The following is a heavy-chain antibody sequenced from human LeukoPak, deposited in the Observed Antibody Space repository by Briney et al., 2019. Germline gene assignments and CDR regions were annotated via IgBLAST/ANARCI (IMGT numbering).Heavy chain of an antibody. CDR3: AKEGTMRVGRYFDY. CDR1: GFTFSSYA. Sequence: GGSLRLSCAASGFTFSSYAMSWVRQAPGKGLEWVAVISYEAKNKYYADSVKGRFTISRDNSMNILYLQMDSLRAEDTAVYYCAKEGTMRVGRYFDYWGQGTLVTVSS. CDR2: ISYEAKNK. V-gene: IGHV3-30*04. D-gene: IGHD3-22*01. J-gene: IGHJ4*02.